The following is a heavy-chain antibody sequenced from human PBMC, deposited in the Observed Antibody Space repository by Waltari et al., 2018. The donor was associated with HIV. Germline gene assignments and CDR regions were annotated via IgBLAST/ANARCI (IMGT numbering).Heavy chain of an antibody. CDR2: ISANGRAS. CDR1: IFDFATFS. CDR3: ARDWGDGYRQYYYYYPMDV. J-gene: IGHJ6*02. V-gene: IGHV3-23*01. Sequence: EEQLLESGGKFVQPGRYLRLSCVASIFDFATFSMHWFRQAPGQGLEWVATISANGRASFYADSVRGRFTVSRDNPKNTLYLQMDSLKVEDTARYYCARDWGDGYRQYYYYYPMDVWGQGTAVTVSS. D-gene: IGHD3-16*01.